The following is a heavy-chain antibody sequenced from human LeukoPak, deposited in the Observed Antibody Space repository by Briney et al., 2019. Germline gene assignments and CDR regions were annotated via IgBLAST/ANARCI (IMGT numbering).Heavy chain of an antibody. D-gene: IGHD3/OR15-3a*01. Sequence: GGSLRLSCAASGFTFSAYAMHWVRQAPGKGLEWVAVISYDGSNKYYADSVKGRFTISRDNSKNTLFLQMNSLRAEDTAVYYCARDSIYGFSYYFDYWGQGTLVTVSS. CDR3: ARDSIYGFSYYFDY. V-gene: IGHV3-30*04. CDR1: GFTFSAYA. J-gene: IGHJ4*02. CDR2: ISYDGSNK.